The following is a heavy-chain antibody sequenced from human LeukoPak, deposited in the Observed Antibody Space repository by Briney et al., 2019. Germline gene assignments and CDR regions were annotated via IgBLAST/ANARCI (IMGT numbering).Heavy chain of an antibody. Sequence: PGGSLRLSCAASGFTSSSYAMSWVRQAPGKGLEWVSAISGSGGSTYYADSVKGRFTISRDNSKNTLYLQMNSLRAEDTAVYYCAKDLKVRGVRYYYMDVWGKGTTVTVSS. CDR1: GFTSSSYA. CDR2: ISGSGGST. CDR3: AKDLKVRGVRYYYMDV. J-gene: IGHJ6*03. V-gene: IGHV3-23*01. D-gene: IGHD3-10*01.